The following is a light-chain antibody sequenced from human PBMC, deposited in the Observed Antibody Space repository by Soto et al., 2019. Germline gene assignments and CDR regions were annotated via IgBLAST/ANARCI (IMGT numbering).Light chain of an antibody. CDR1: SSDVGAYNY. CDR2: EVS. J-gene: IGLJ1*01. V-gene: IGLV2-8*01. Sequence: QSVLTQPPSASGSPGQSVTISCTGTSSDVGAYNYVSWYQQHPGKVPKLMIYEVSKRPSGVPDRFSGSKSGKTASLTVSGLQAEDEADYYCSSYGGNNNYVFGTGTKVTVL. CDR3: SSYGGNNNYV.